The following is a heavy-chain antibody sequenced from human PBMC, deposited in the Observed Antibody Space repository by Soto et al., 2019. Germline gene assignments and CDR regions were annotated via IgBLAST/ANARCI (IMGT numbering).Heavy chain of an antibody. J-gene: IGHJ5*02. Sequence: SETLSLTCTVSGGSISSSSYYWGWIRQPPGKGLEWIGSIYYSGSTYYNPSLKSRVTISVDTSKNQFSLKLSSVTAADTAVYYCARLRRTSERALAGNWYDPWGQGNQITVPS. CDR1: GGSISSSSYY. CDR2: IYYSGST. V-gene: IGHV4-39*01. D-gene: IGHD3-3*02. CDR3: ARLRRTSERALAGNWYDP.